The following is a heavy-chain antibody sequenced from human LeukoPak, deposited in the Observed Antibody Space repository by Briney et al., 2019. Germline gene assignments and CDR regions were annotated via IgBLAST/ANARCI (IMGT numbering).Heavy chain of an antibody. CDR1: GFTFSSHW. V-gene: IGHV3-7*03. CDR2: INQDGSEK. J-gene: IGHJ4*02. Sequence: GGSLRLSCTASGFTFSSHWMSWVRQAPGKGLEWVAHINQDGSEKYYVDSVKGRITISRDNTKNSLYLQMNSLRAEDTAVYYCASRSFGGPFDYWGQGTLVTVSS. D-gene: IGHD3-16*01. CDR3: ASRSFGGPFDY.